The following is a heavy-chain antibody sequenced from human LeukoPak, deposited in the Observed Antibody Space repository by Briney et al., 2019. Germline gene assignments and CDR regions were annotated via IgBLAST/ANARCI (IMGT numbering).Heavy chain of an antibody. V-gene: IGHV4-59*01. CDR3: ASGRPLGFDY. J-gene: IGHJ4*02. CDR2: IYYSGNT. Sequence: SEPLSLTCTVSVGSISSYYWSWIRQPPGKGLEWVGYIYYSGNTNYNPSLKSRVTISVDTSKNQFSLKLSSVTAADTAVYYCASGRPLGFDYWGQGTLVTVSS. CDR1: VGSISSYY. D-gene: IGHD1-26*01.